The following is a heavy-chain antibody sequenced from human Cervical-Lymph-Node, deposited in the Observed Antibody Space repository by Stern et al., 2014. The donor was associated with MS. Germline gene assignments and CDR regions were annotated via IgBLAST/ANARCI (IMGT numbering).Heavy chain of an antibody. D-gene: IGHD3-3*01. V-gene: IGHV3-30*18. CDR2: ISDDGSNK. CDR3: VKERRTIFGAFIYYFDN. Sequence: VHLVESGGGVVQPGRSLRLSCAASGFTFRTHGMHWVRQAPGKGLEWVATISDDGSNKFYADSVKGRFTISRDNSKNTLYLQMNSLRPNDTASYYCVKERRTIFGAFIYYFDNWGQGTLVTVSS. J-gene: IGHJ4*02. CDR1: GFTFRTHG.